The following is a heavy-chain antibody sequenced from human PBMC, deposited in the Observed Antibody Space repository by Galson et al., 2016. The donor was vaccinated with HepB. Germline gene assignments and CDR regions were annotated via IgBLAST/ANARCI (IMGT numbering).Heavy chain of an antibody. D-gene: IGHD5-12*01. CDR3: ARPVDSRGDPFNY. CDR1: GFTFSGYS. J-gene: IGHJ4*02. V-gene: IGHV3-21*01. CDR2: ITSYGSHI. Sequence: SLRLSCAASGFTFSGYSMSWVRQAPGKGLEWVSSITSYGSHILSADSVMGRFTISRDNAKNALYLQMNRLRAEDTAVYYCARPVDSRGDPFNYWGQGTMVTVSS.